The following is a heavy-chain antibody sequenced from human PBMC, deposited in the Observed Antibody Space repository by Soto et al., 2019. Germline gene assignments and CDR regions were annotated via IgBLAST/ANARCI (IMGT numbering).Heavy chain of an antibody. CDR2: ISYDGSNK. CDR1: GFTFSSYG. D-gene: IGHD1-26*01. Sequence: LRLSCAASGFTFSSYGMHWVRQAPGKGLEWVAVISYDGSNKYYADSVKGRFTISRDNSKNTLYLQMNSLRAEDTAVYYCAKPGSYYTYWGQGTLVTVSS. J-gene: IGHJ4*02. CDR3: AKPGSYYTY. V-gene: IGHV3-30*18.